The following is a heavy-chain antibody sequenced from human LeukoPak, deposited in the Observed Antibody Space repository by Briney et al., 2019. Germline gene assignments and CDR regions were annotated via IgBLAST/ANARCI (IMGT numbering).Heavy chain of an antibody. D-gene: IGHD5-24*01. CDR2: INTNTGNP. CDR1: GYTFTSYA. V-gene: IGHV7-4-1*02. J-gene: IGHJ4*02. Sequence: GASVKVSCKASGYTFTSYAMNWVRQAPGQGLEWMGWINTNTGNPTYAQGFTGRFVFSLDTSVSTAYLQISSLKAEDTAVYYCARVRGLHERWLQFFDHQYYFDYWGQGTLVTVSS. CDR3: ARVRGLHERWLQFFDHQYYFDY.